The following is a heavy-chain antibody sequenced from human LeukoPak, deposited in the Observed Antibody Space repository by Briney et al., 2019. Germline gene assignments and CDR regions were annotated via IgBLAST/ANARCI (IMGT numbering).Heavy chain of an antibody. CDR3: ARDWPGISLHFDL. D-gene: IGHD2-15*01. Sequence: ASVKVSCKASGYTFSGYYIHWVRQAPGQGLEWMGWINPNTGDTNFAQKFQGRVAMTRDTSLSTAYMDLSRLTSDDTAVYYCARDWPGISLHFDLWGRGTLITVSS. J-gene: IGHJ2*01. CDR2: INPNTGDT. V-gene: IGHV1-2*02. CDR1: GYTFSGYY.